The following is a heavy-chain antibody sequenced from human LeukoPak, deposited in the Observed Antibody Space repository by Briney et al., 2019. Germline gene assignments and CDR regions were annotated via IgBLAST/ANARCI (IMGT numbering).Heavy chain of an antibody. D-gene: IGHD6-19*01. J-gene: IGHJ4*02. CDR1: GYTFTGYH. V-gene: IGHV1-2*02. CDR3: AREIGASSGWDY. Sequence: ASVKVSCKASGYTFTGYHMHWVRQAPGQGLEWMGWINPNSGGTKYAQKFQGRVTMTRDTSINTAYMELSSLRSDDTAVYYCAREIGASSGWDYWGQGTLVTVSS. CDR2: INPNSGGT.